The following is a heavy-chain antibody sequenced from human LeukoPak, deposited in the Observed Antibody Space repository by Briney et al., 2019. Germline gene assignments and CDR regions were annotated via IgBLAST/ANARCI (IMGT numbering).Heavy chain of an antibody. J-gene: IGHJ6*02. CDR2: ISYDGSNK. V-gene: IGHV3-30*03. D-gene: IGHD3-9*01. CDR3: ARGDKVQRYNYYYYYGMDV. CDR1: GLTFSSHW. Sequence: PGGSLRLSCAASGLTFSSHWMHWVRQAPGKGLEWVAVISYDGSNKYYADSVKGRFTISRDNSKNTLYLQMNSLRAEDTAVYYCARGDKVQRYNYYYYYGMDVWGQGTTVTVSS.